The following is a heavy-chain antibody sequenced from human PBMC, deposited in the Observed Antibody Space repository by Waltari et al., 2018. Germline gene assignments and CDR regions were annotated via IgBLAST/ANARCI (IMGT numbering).Heavy chain of an antibody. CDR1: VFTFITYS. CDR2: ISSSSRYI. D-gene: IGHD3-22*01. V-gene: IGHV3-21*01. CDR3: AREPYYYDSSGYYLRYFDY. Sequence: EVQLVESGGGLVKPGGSLRLSCAASVFTFITYSMNWFHQAPGKGREWVSPISSSSRYIYYSDSVKGRFTISRDNAKNALYLQMNSLRAEDTAVYYCAREPYYYDSSGYYLRYFDYWGQGTLVTVSS. J-gene: IGHJ4*02.